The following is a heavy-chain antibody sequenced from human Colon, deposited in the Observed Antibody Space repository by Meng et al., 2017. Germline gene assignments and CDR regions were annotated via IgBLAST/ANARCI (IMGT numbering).Heavy chain of an antibody. J-gene: IGHJ4*02. CDR1: GGSISSGDYY. Sequence: QVQLQESGSGLGKPSQTLPLTCTVSGGSISSGDYYWGWIRQPTGKGLEWIGYIYYSGTTYYNPSLQSRVTISVDTSKIQFSLKLTSVTVADTAVYYCARVVSDSSGYYPDYWGQGTLVTVSS. CDR2: IYYSGTT. D-gene: IGHD3-22*01. CDR3: ARVVSDSSGYYPDY. V-gene: IGHV4-30-4*01.